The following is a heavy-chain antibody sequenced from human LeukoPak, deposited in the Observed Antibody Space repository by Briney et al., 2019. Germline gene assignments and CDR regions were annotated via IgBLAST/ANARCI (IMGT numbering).Heavy chain of an antibody. V-gene: IGHV4-59*01. CDR1: GGSISSYY. J-gene: IGHJ3*02. CDR3: ARVGHYYDSSGYERGWAFDI. D-gene: IGHD3-22*01. Sequence: SETLSLTCTVSGGSISSYYWSWIRQPPGKGLEWIGYIYYSGSTNYNPSLKSRVTISVDTSKNQFSLKLSSVTAADTAVYYCARVGHYYDSSGYERGWAFDIWGQGTMVTVSS. CDR2: IYYSGST.